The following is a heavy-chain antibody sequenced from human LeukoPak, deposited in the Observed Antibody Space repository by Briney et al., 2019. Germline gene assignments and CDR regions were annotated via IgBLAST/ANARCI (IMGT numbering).Heavy chain of an antibody. CDR2: IYYSGST. J-gene: IGHJ4*02. CDR3: ARSRRLLLDY. V-gene: IGHV4-61*05. CDR1: GNSISSSSSY. Sequence: SETLSLTCTVSGNSISSSSSYWGWIRQPPRKGLEWIGYIYYSGSTNYNPSLKSRVTISVDTSKNQFSLKLSSVTAADTAVYYCARSRRLLLDYWGQGTLVTVSS. D-gene: IGHD3-22*01.